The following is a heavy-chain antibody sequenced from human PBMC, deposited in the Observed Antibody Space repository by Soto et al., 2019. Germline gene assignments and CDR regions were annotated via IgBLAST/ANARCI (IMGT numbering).Heavy chain of an antibody. Sequence: QVQLGQSGAEVKKPGSSVKVSCKASGGTFSSYAISWLRQAPGQGLEWMGGIIPIFGTANYAQKFQGRVTITADESTSTAYMELSSLRSEDTAVYYCADARRAGIKVYYYYGMDVWGQGTTVTVSS. CDR3: ADARRAGIKVYYYYGMDV. CDR1: GGTFSSYA. D-gene: IGHD3-10*01. J-gene: IGHJ6*02. CDR2: IIPIFGTA. V-gene: IGHV1-69*01.